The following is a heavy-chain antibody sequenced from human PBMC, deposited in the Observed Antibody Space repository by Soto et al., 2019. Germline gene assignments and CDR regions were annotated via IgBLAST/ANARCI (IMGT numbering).Heavy chain of an antibody. CDR3: ARGPAMVTGFDY. CDR2: ISYDGSNK. D-gene: IGHD5-18*01. Sequence: QVQLVESGGGVVQPGRSLRLSCAASGFTFSSYAMHWVRQAPGKGLEWVAVISYDGSNKYYTDSVKGRFTISRDNSKNTLYLQMNSLRAEDTAVYYCARGPAMVTGFDYWGQGTLVTVSS. V-gene: IGHV3-30-3*01. CDR1: GFTFSSYA. J-gene: IGHJ4*02.